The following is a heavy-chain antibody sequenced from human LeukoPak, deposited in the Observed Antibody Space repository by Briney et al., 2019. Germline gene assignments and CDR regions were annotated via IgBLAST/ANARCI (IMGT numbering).Heavy chain of an antibody. CDR2: ISAHNGNT. J-gene: IGHJ2*01. V-gene: IGHV1-18*01. Sequence: ASVKVSCKASGYTFTTHGIAWVRQAPGQGLEGMGWISAHNGNTNYAQSLQGRVTNTTDTSTNTAHIEMRSLRSDDTTTYYCVRDGYFDLWGRGTLVTASS. CDR1: GYTFTTHG. CDR3: VRDGYFDL.